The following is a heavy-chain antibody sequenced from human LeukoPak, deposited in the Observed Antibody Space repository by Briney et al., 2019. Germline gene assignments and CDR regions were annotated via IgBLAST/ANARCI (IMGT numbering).Heavy chain of an antibody. Sequence: SETLSLTCTVSGGSISSYYWSWIRQPPGKGLEWIGYIYTSGSTNYNPSLKSRVTISVDTSKNQFSLKLSSVTAADTAVYYCARVSSGWADAFDIWGQGTMVTVSS. CDR3: ARVSSGWADAFDI. V-gene: IGHV4-4*09. CDR1: GGSISSYY. J-gene: IGHJ3*02. D-gene: IGHD6-19*01. CDR2: IYTSGST.